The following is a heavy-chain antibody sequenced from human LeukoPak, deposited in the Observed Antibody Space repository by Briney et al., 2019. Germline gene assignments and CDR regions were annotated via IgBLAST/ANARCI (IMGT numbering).Heavy chain of an antibody. CDR2: IYPGDSDT. J-gene: IGHJ3*02. D-gene: IGHD3-10*01. CDR1: GYSFTSYW. V-gene: IGHV5-51*01. CDR3: AGFLRSESYNDAFDI. Sequence: GESLKISCKGSGYSFTSYWISWVRQMPGKGLEWMGIIYPGDSDTRYSPSFQGQITISADKSISTAYLQWSSLKASDTAMYYCAGFLRSESYNDAFDIWGQGTMVTVSS.